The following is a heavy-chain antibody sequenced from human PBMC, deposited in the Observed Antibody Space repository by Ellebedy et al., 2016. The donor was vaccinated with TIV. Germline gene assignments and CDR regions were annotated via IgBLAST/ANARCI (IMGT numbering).Heavy chain of an antibody. CDR3: VRDLHWSYFD. J-gene: IGHJ4*02. V-gene: IGHV3-11*05. Sequence: PGGSLRLSCVASGFTFSDYYMSWIRQAPGKGLEWVSTISTSSSYTKCADSVKGRFTVSRDDAKNSLYLQMNSLRAEDTAVYYCVRDLHWSYFDWGQGTLVTVSS. CDR1: GFTFSDYY. D-gene: IGHD1-26*01. CDR2: ISTSSSYT.